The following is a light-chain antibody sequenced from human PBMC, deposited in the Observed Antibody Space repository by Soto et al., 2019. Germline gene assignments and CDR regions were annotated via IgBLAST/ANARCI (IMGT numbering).Light chain of an antibody. CDR1: QSFRSR. CDR2: KAS. J-gene: IGKJ2*01. Sequence: DIRMTQSPSSLYASVGDRVTIXCRASQSFRSRVDWSEQKPGKAPKDLISKASTLQGGGPSRFSGSRSETEFTRTVSSLQPDDFATYYGQQYHSYPYTFGQGTKVDIK. V-gene: IGKV1-5*03. CDR3: QQYHSYPYT.